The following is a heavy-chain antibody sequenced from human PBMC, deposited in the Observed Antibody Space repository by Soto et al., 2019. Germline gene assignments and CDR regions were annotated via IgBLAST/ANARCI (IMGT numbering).Heavy chain of an antibody. CDR2: IYYSGST. V-gene: IGHV4-61*01. CDR3: ARDNYGGSSGYDIYFDY. CDR1: GGSVSSGSYY. D-gene: IGHD3-22*01. Sequence: SETLSLTCTVSGGSVSSGSYYWSWIRQPPGKGLEWIGYIYYSGSTNYNPSLKSRVTISVDTSKNQFSLKLSSVTAADTAVYYCARDNYGGSSGYDIYFDYWGQGTLVTVSS. J-gene: IGHJ4*02.